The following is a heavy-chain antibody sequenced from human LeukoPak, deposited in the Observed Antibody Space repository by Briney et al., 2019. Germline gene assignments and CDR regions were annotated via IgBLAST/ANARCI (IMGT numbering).Heavy chain of an antibody. Sequence: SVKVSCKASGFTFTSSAMQWVRQARGQRLEWIGWIVVGSGNTNYAQKFQERVTMTRDTSISTAYMELSRLRSDDTAVYYCARSDSSGWYLWFDPWGQGTLVTVSS. V-gene: IGHV1-58*02. CDR2: IVVGSGNT. CDR3: ARSDSSGWYLWFDP. CDR1: GFTFTSSA. J-gene: IGHJ5*02. D-gene: IGHD6-19*01.